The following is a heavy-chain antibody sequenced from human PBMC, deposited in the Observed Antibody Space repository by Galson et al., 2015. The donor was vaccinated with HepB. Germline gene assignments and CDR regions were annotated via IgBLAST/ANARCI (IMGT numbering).Heavy chain of an antibody. V-gene: IGHV4-4*07. CDR2: IHTSGST. Sequence: ETLSLTCTVSGGSISGYYWSWIRQPAGKGLEWIGRIHTSGSTNYNPSLKRRVTMSVDTSKNQFSLRLSSVTAADTAVYYCAREGDFWSGYPYYYYYYMDVWDKGTTVTVSS. CDR1: GGSISGYY. D-gene: IGHD3-3*01. J-gene: IGHJ6*03. CDR3: AREGDFWSGYPYYYYYYMDV.